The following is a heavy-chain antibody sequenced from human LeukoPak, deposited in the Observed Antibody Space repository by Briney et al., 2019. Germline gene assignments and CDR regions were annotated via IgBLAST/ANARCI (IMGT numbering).Heavy chain of an antibody. J-gene: IGHJ6*03. D-gene: IGHD1-1*01. V-gene: IGHV1-69*13. CDR2: IIPLFRTA. Sequence: ASVKVSCKASGGTFNTDAFSWVRQAPGQRLEWMGGIIPLFRTANYAEKFQGRVTITADESTSTAYMELSSLASDDTAVYFCARDGSLGHWNYYYLDVWGRGTTVTVSS. CDR1: GGTFNTDA. CDR3: ARDGSLGHWNYYYLDV.